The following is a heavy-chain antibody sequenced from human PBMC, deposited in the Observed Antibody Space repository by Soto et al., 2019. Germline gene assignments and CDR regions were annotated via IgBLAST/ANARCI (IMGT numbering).Heavy chain of an antibody. J-gene: IGHJ4*02. Sequence: QITLKESGPTLVKPTQTLTLTCTVSGISLSTTGVGVAWIRQPPGKALEWLAVIYWADDKEYSPSLKNRLTITNDTSKNQVVLMMTNMDRVDTATYYCAHTHYRGVIPNPFDYWGQGTPVTVSS. CDR2: IYWADDK. CDR3: AHTHYRGVIPNPFDY. D-gene: IGHD3-10*01. CDR1: GISLSTTGVG. V-gene: IGHV2-5*02.